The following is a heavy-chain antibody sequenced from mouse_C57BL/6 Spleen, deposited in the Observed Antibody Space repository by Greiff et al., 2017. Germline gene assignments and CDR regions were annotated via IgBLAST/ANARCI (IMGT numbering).Heavy chain of an antibody. J-gene: IGHJ2*01. V-gene: IGHV1-82*01. CDR3: ARSPYDYDRYYFDY. CDR2: IYPGDGDT. Sequence: QVQLQQSGPELVKPGASVKISCKASGYAFSSSWMNWVKQRPGKGLEWIGRIYPGDGDTNYNGKFKGKATLTADKSSSTAYMQLSSLTSEDSAVYFCARSPYDYDRYYFDYWGQGTTLTVSS. CDR1: GYAFSSSW. D-gene: IGHD2-4*01.